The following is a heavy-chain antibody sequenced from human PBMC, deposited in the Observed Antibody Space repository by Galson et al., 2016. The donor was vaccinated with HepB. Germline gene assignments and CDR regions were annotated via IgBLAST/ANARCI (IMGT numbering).Heavy chain of an antibody. D-gene: IGHD3-3*01. J-gene: IGHJ3*01. V-gene: IGHV3-21*04. CDR2: VSSSISPPT. CDR3: ARESCWSALDV. Sequence: SLRLSCAASGFIFRSFNMYWVRQFPGKGLERVASVSSSISPPTHYADSVKGRFTISRDNTQHSLYLYMNGLRVEDTATYYCARESCWSALDVWGQGAVVIVS. CDR1: GFIFRSFN.